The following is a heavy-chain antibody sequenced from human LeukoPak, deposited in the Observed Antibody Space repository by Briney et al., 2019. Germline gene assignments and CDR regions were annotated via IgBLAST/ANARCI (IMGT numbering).Heavy chain of an antibody. D-gene: IGHD5-18*01. V-gene: IGHV3-23*01. CDR1: GFTFSSYG. Sequence: GGTLRLSCAASGFTFSSYGMSWVRQAPGKGLEWVSAISGSGGSTYYADSVKGRFTISRDNAKNSLYLQMNSLRAEDTAVYYCARDAGYSYVRYYYYYMDVWGKGTTVTISS. CDR2: ISGSGGST. CDR3: ARDAGYSYVRYYYYYMDV. J-gene: IGHJ6*03.